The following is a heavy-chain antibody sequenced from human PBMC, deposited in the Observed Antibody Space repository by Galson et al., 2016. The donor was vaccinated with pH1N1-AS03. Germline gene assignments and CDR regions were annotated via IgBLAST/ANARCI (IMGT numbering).Heavy chain of an antibody. D-gene: IGHD1-1*01. CDR1: GFNFASYS. J-gene: IGHJ5*02. Sequence: SLRLSCAASGFNFASYSMNWVRQAPGKGLEWVSYINSRSSSILYGDSVKGRFTISRDNAKNSLYLQMIAPRDDDTAVYYCTRLTGSGPWGQGTRVTVSS. CDR3: TRLTGSGP. CDR2: INSRSSSI. V-gene: IGHV3-48*02.